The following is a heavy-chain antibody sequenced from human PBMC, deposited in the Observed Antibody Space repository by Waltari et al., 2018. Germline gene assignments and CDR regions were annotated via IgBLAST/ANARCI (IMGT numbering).Heavy chain of an antibody. CDR1: GFTFSSYT. CDR2: ISGTSYYI. CDR3: ARETEEAFDF. J-gene: IGHJ3*01. D-gene: IGHD2-21*02. Sequence: EVQLVESGGGLVKPGGSLRLSCAASGFTFSSYTMNWVRQAPGKGLEWVSSISGTSYYIYHADSVKGRFTTSRDNAKNSVYLQMNSLRAEDTAVYYCARETEEAFDFWGRGTMVTVSS. V-gene: IGHV3-21*01.